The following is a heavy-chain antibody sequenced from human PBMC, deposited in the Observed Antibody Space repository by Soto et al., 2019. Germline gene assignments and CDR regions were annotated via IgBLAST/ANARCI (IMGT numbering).Heavy chain of an antibody. V-gene: IGHV2-70*04. CDR1: GLALSTSGRR. J-gene: IGHJ6*02. CDR2: IDCDDDK. D-gene: IGHD2-2*01. CDR3: ARLGYCSSTSCWYGMDV. Sequence: SGATLANPTQTLTLTCTFSGLALSTSGRRVSWIRQPPGKALEWLARIDCDDDKIYSTSLKTRLTISKDTSKNQVVLTMTNMDPVDTATYYCARLGYCSSTSCWYGMDVWGQGTTVTVSS.